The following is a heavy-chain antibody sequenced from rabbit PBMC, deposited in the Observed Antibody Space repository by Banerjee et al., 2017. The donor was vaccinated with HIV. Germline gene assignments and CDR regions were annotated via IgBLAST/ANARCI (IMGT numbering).Heavy chain of an antibody. V-gene: IGHV1S40*01. CDR2: IGAGSSGIT. Sequence: EWIGCIGAGSSGITYYASWAKGRFTISKTSSTTVTLQMTSLTAADTATYFCARDRDGDAGYGSLALWGPGTLVTVS. CDR3: ARDRDGDAGYGSLAL. J-gene: IGHJ4*01. D-gene: IGHD7-1*01.